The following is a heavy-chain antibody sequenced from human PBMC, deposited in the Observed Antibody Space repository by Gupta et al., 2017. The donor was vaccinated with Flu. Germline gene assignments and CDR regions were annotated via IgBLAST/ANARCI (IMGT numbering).Heavy chain of an antibody. CDR1: GYTLTELS. D-gene: IGHD2-15*01. CDR3: ATVKPCSGGSCYSAAGRVSGAFDI. V-gene: IGHV1-24*01. Sequence: QVQLVQSGAEVKKPGASVKVSCKVSGYTLTELSLHWVRPAPGKGLEWMGGFDPEDGETIYDQKFQGRVTMTEDTSTDTAYMELSSLRSEDTAVYYYATVKPCSGGSCYSAAGRVSGAFDIWGQGTMVTVSS. J-gene: IGHJ3*02. CDR2: FDPEDGET.